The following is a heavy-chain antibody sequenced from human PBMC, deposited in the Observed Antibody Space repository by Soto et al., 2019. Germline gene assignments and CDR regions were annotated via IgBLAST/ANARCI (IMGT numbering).Heavy chain of an antibody. J-gene: IGHJ6*02. CDR1: GFTFSSYG. CDR3: AKDLSGITIFVDGMDV. D-gene: IGHD3-3*01. V-gene: IGHV3-30*18. CDR2: ISYDGSNK. Sequence: QVQLVESGGGVVQPGRSLRLSCAASGFTFSSYGMHWVRQAPGKGLEWVAVISYDGSNKYYADSVKGRFTISRDNSKNTLYLQMNSLRAEDTAVYYCAKDLSGITIFVDGMDVWGQGTTVTVSS.